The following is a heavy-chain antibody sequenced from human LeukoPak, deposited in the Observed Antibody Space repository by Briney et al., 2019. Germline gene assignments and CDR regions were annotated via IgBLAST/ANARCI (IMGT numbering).Heavy chain of an antibody. Sequence: ASVKVSCKASGGTFSSYAISWVRQAPGQGLEWMGRIIPILGIANYAQKFQGRVTITADKSTSTAYMELSSLRSEDTAVYYCARENRGYYYGVDYWGQGTLVTVSS. J-gene: IGHJ4*02. CDR3: ARENRGYYYGVDY. V-gene: IGHV1-69*04. D-gene: IGHD3-22*01. CDR2: IIPILGIA. CDR1: GGTFSSYA.